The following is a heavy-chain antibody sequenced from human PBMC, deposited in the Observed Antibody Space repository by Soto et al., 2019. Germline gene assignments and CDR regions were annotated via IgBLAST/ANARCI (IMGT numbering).Heavy chain of an antibody. CDR2: IYYSGGT. CDR1: GGSISSSSYY. V-gene: IGHV4-39*01. J-gene: IGHJ6*03. D-gene: IGHD7-27*01. CDR3: ARDWGLDYYYYMDV. Sequence: QLQLQESGPGLVKPSETLSLTCTVSGGSISSSSYYWGWIRQPPGKGLEWIGSIYYSGGTYYNPSLKSRVTISVDTSKNQFSLKLSSVTAADTAVYYCARDWGLDYYYYMDVWGKGTTVTVSS.